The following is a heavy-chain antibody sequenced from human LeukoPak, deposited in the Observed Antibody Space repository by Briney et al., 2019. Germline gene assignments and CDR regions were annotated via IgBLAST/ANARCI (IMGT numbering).Heavy chain of an antibody. J-gene: IGHJ4*02. CDR1: GYTFTHYR. Sequence: ASVKVSCKASGYTFTHYRLHWVRQAHGQGLEWMGWVNPDSGATNYQQNFQGRVTMTRDTSISTVYMELSRLRSDDTAVYYCARENWYSDYWGQGTLVNVSS. CDR3: ARENWYSDY. V-gene: IGHV1-2*02. D-gene: IGHD1-1*01. CDR2: VNPDSGAT.